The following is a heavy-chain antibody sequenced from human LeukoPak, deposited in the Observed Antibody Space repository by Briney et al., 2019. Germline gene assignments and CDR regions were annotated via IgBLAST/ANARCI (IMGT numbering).Heavy chain of an antibody. D-gene: IGHD3-10*01. CDR2: INHSGST. J-gene: IGHJ4*02. CDR3: ARGLPIISMLRGVKPSVMFDY. CDR1: GGSFSGYY. V-gene: IGHV4-34*01. Sequence: PSETLSPTCAAYGGSFSGYYWSWIRQPPGKGLEWIGEINHSGSTNYNPSLKSRLSISIDTSKNQFALRLSSVTAADTAVYYCARGLPIISMLRGVKPSVMFDYWGQGTLVTVSS.